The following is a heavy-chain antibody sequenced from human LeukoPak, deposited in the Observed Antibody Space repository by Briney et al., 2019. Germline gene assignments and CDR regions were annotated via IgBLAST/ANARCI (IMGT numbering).Heavy chain of an antibody. CDR1: GFTFSTYA. J-gene: IGHJ4*02. V-gene: IGHV3-23*01. Sequence: GGSLRLSCAASGFTFSTYAMSWVRQAPGKGLEWVSAISGSGGSTYYADSVKGRFTISRDNAKNTLYLQMNSLRAEGTAVYYCARGSRVGATFGYWGQGTLVTVSS. D-gene: IGHD1-26*01. CDR3: ARGSRVGATFGY. CDR2: ISGSGGST.